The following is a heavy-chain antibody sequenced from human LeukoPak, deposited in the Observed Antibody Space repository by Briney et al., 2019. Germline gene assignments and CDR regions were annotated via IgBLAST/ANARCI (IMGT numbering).Heavy chain of an antibody. Sequence: GGSLRLSCAASGFTFSSYAMHWVRQAPGKGLEWVAVISYDGGNKYYADSVKGRFTISRDNSKNTLYLQMNSLRAEDTAVYYCARDLGPPHKWLGFFFGCPDYWGQGTLVTVSS. J-gene: IGHJ4*02. CDR3: ARDLGPPHKWLGFFFGCPDY. CDR1: GFTFSSYA. CDR2: ISYDGGNK. D-gene: IGHD3-22*01. V-gene: IGHV3-30-3*01.